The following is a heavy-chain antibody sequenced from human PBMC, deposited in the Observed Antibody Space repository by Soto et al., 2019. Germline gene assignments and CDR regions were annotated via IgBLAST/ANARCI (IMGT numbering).Heavy chain of an antibody. CDR3: ARGKPIVGATFDY. CDR1: GGSISSYY. Sequence: SETLSLTCTVSGGSISSYYWSWIRQPPGKGLEWIGYIYYSGSTNYNPSLKSRVTISVDTSKNQFSLKLSSVTAADTAVHYCARGKPIVGATFDYWGQGTLLTVSS. CDR2: IYYSGST. V-gene: IGHV4-59*01. D-gene: IGHD1-26*01. J-gene: IGHJ4*02.